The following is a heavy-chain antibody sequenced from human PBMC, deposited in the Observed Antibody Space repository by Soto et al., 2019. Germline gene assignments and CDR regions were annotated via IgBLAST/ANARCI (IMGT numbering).Heavy chain of an antibody. CDR2: IHYSGST. Sequence: SETLSLTCTVSGGSISSYYWSWIRQPPGKGLEWIGYIHYSGSTNYNPSLKSRVTISLDSSKNQFSLKLTSVTAADTAIYYCATNGYNYPNWFDPWGQGTLVTVSS. J-gene: IGHJ5*02. CDR1: GGSISSYY. D-gene: IGHD3-22*01. CDR3: ATNGYNYPNWFDP. V-gene: IGHV4-59*01.